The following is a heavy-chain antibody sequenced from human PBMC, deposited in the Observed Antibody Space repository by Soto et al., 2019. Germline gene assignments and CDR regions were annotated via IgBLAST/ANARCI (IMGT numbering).Heavy chain of an antibody. CDR2: INPSGGST. CDR1: GYTFTSYY. Sequence: ASVKVSCKASGYTFTSYYMHWVRQAPGQGLEGMGIINPSGGSTSYAQKFQGRVTMTRDTSTSTVYMELSSLRSEDTAVYYCARGMNYYDSSRNEYFQHWGQGTLVTVSS. J-gene: IGHJ1*01. CDR3: ARGMNYYDSSRNEYFQH. V-gene: IGHV1-46*01. D-gene: IGHD3-22*01.